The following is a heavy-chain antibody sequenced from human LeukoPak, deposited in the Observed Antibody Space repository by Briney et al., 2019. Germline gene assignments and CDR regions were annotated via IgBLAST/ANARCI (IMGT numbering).Heavy chain of an antibody. CDR2: ISYDGSNK. D-gene: IGHD3-10*01. Sequence: GGSLRLSCAASGFTFSSYAMHRVRQAPGKGLEWVAIISYDGSNKYYADSVKGRFTISRDNSKNTLYLQMNSLRAEDTAVYYCARDRKLWFGDEKNYGMDVWGQGTTGTVSS. J-gene: IGHJ6*02. CDR3: ARDRKLWFGDEKNYGMDV. CDR1: GFTFSSYA. V-gene: IGHV3-30-3*01.